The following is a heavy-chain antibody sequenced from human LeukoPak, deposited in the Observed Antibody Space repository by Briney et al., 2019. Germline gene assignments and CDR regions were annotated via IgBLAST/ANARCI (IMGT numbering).Heavy chain of an antibody. CDR1: GFTFSSYW. Sequence: GGSLRLSCAASGFTFSSYWMSWVRQAPGKGLEWVANIKQDGSEKYYVDSVKGRFTISRDNAKNSLYPQMNSLRAEDTAVYYCAKDRRTMIAGGGYWGQGTLVTVSS. CDR3: AKDRRTMIAGGGY. J-gene: IGHJ4*02. D-gene: IGHD3-22*01. V-gene: IGHV3-7*03. CDR2: IKQDGSEK.